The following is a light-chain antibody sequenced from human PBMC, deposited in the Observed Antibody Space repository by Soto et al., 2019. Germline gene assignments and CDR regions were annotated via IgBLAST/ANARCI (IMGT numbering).Light chain of an antibody. CDR2: AAS. CDR1: QVISNY. J-gene: IGKJ1*01. Sequence: DIQMTQSPSSLSASVRDRVTITCRASQVISNYLDWYQQKPGKVPQLLIYAASTLQSGVPSRFSGSGSGTDFTLTISSLQPEELATYYCQKYNSAPWTFGQGTRVEIK. V-gene: IGKV1-27*01. CDR3: QKYNSAPWT.